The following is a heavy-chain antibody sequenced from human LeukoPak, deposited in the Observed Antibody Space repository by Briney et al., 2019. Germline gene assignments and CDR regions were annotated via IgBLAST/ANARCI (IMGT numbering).Heavy chain of an antibody. V-gene: IGHV3-11*01. CDR2: ISSSGSTI. J-gene: IGHJ3*02. Sequence: GGSLRLSCAASGFTFSDYYMSWIRQAPGKGLEWVSYISSSGSTIYYADSVKGRFTISRDNAKNSLYLHMNSLRAEDTAVYYCARDSEWEVDAFDIWGQGTMVTVSS. D-gene: IGHD1-26*01. CDR3: ARDSEWEVDAFDI. CDR1: GFTFSDYY.